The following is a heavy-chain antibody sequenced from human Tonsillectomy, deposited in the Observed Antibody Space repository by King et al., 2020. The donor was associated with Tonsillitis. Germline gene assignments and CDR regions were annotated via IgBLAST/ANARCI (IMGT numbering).Heavy chain of an antibody. J-gene: IGHJ4*02. Sequence: VQLVESGGGLVKPGGSLRLSCAASGFTLSSYSITRVRQAPGKGLEWVSSIGSSDSYIYYADSVKGRFTISRDNARNSLFLQMNSLRVEDTAVYYCARADCSSSSSCAWGQGTLVTVSS. CDR3: ARADCSSSSSCA. D-gene: IGHD2-2*01. CDR1: GFTLSSYS. CDR2: IGSSDSYI. V-gene: IGHV3-21*01.